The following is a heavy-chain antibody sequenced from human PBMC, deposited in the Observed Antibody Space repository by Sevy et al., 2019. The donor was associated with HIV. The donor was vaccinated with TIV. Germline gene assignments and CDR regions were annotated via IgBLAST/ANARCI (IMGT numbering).Heavy chain of an antibody. D-gene: IGHD3-10*01. Sequence: GGSLRLSCAASGFTFSSYGMHWVRQAPGKGLEWVAVISYDGSNKYYADSVKGRFTISRDNSKNTLYLQMNSLRAEDRAVSYCAKADRVTMVRGVTQSPVDYWGQGTLVTVSS. V-gene: IGHV3-30*18. CDR2: ISYDGSNK. CDR1: GFTFSSYG. J-gene: IGHJ4*02. CDR3: AKADRVTMVRGVTQSPVDY.